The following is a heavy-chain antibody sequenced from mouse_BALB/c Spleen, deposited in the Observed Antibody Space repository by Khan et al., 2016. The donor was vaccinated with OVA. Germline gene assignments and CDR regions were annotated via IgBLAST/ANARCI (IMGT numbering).Heavy chain of an antibody. D-gene: IGHD2-3*01. CDR3: ASLYDFGAGFAN. CDR1: GFSLTSYG. J-gene: IGHJ3*01. Sequence: QVQLKESGPGLIQPSQSLSITCTVSGFSLTSYGVHWVRQSSGQGLEWLGVIWGGGSTNYNAPFISRLTISKDNSKSHVFFTMDSLQANDAAILYWASLYDFGAGFANWGQGTLVTVSA. CDR2: IWGGGST. V-gene: IGHV2-2*02.